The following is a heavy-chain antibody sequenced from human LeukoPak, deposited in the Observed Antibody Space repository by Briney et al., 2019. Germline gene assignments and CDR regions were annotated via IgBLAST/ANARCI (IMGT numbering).Heavy chain of an antibody. CDR3: ARDLYDFWSGPDLYYYYYGMDV. Sequence: ASVKVSCKASGYTFTSYYMHWVRQAPGQGLEWMGIINPSGGSTSYAQKFQGRVTMTRDTSISTAYMELSRLRSDDTAAYYCARDLYDFWSGPDLYYYYYGMDVGGKGTTVTVSS. V-gene: IGHV1-46*01. CDR2: INPSGGST. D-gene: IGHD3-3*01. CDR1: GYTFTSYY. J-gene: IGHJ6*04.